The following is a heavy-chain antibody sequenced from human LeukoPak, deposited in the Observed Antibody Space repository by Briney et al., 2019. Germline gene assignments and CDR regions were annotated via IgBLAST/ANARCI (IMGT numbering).Heavy chain of an antibody. D-gene: IGHD1-26*01. Sequence: SETLSLTCTVSGASVASAGYYWSWVRQPPGGGLEWILYIYYISNTNYNPSLKSRATMSVDPSKNQFSLKLNSVTAADTAVYYCARTQSQSGSYRYYFGYWGQGTLVTVSS. CDR3: ARTQSQSGSYRYYFGY. J-gene: IGHJ4*02. V-gene: IGHV4-61*08. CDR2: IYYISNT. CDR1: GASVASAGYY.